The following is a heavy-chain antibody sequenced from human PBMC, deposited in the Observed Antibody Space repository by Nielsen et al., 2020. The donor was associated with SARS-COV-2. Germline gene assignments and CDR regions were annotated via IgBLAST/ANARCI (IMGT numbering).Heavy chain of an antibody. D-gene: IGHD3-10*01. V-gene: IGHV4-59*13. CDR1: GGSISSYY. CDR3: ARGPITMARGPTWGMDV. J-gene: IGHJ6*02. CDR2: IYYSGST. Sequence: SETLSLTCTVSGGSISSYYWSWIRQPPGKGLEWIGYIYYSGSTNYNPSLKSRVTISVDTSKNQFSLKLSSVTAADTAVYYCARGPITMARGPTWGMDVWGQGTTVTVSS.